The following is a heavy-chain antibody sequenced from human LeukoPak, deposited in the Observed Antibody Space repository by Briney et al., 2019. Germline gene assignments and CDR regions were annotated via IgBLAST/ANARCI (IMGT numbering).Heavy chain of an antibody. CDR2: IDSSGGYI. CDR3: ARMEQLVSPRYYFDY. V-gene: IGHV3-21*01. D-gene: IGHD6-6*01. J-gene: IGHJ4*02. CDR1: GFTLGGNRNS. Sequence: PGGSLRLSCAASGFTLGGNRNSMNWVRQAPGKGLEWVSSIDSSGGYIYYADSVKGRFTISRDNAKNSVYLQMNSLRAEDAAVYYCARMEQLVSPRYYFDYWGQGTLVTVSS.